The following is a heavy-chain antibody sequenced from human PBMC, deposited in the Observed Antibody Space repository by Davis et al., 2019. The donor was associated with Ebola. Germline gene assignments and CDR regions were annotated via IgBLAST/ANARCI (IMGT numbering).Heavy chain of an antibody. CDR1: GFTFSNYA. D-gene: IGHD4-11*01. CDR2: INTSGYST. CDR3: ARTVDCDF. J-gene: IGHJ4*02. V-gene: IGHV3-23*01. Sequence: GGSLRLSCAASGFTFSNYAMTWVRQAPGKGLEWVSVINTSGYSTYYADSVKGRFTISRDNAKNSVYLQMTSLRAEDTAVYYCARTVDCDFWGQGSLVTVSS.